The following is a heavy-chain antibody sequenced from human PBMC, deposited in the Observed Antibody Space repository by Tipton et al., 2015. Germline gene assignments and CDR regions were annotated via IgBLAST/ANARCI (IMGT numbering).Heavy chain of an antibody. Sequence: TLSLTCAVYGGAFRAYRWSWIRQSPGKGLEWIGEMEFHHTGTTNYSPSLSSRVTVSIDTSKNQFSLRLTSVTAADTAVYYCAGYYHDAFEIWGQGIMVTVSS. D-gene: IGHD4-17*01. CDR1: GGAFRAYR. CDR3: AGYYHDAFEI. J-gene: IGHJ3*02. V-gene: IGHV4-34*01. CDR2: MEFHHTGTT.